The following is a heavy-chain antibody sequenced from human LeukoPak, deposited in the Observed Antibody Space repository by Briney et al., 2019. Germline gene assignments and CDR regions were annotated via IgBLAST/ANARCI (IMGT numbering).Heavy chain of an antibody. Sequence: SETLSLTCTVSGGSISSHYWRWIRQPPGKGLEWIGYIYYSGSTNYNPSLKSRVTISVDTSKNQFSLKLSSLTAADTAVYYCARACGDYTSPAFDIWAKGQWSPSLQ. CDR1: GGSISSHY. J-gene: IGHJ3*02. D-gene: IGHD4-17*01. CDR2: IYYSGST. V-gene: IGHV4-59*11. CDR3: ARACGDYTSPAFDI.